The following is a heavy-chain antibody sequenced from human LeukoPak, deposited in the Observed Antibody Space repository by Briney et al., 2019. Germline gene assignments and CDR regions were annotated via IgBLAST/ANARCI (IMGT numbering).Heavy chain of an antibody. CDR2: IYLGGKT. Sequence: PPETLSLTCAVPGGSISSANWWSWVRQPPGKGLEWIGEIYLGGKTNYNPSLKSRGTISIDTSKNQFSLKLISVTAADTALYYCARHMATPGTRGFDSWGQGTLVTVSS. CDR1: GGSISSANW. V-gene: IGHV4-4*03. D-gene: IGHD5-24*01. CDR3: ARHMATPGTRGFDS. J-gene: IGHJ4*02.